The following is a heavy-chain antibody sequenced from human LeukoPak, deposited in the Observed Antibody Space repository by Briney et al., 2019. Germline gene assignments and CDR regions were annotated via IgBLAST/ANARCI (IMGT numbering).Heavy chain of an antibody. V-gene: IGHV1-69*04. CDR3: AGRQLLSYNFDY. J-gene: IGHJ4*02. Sequence: SVKVSCKASGGTFISYAISWVRQAPGQGLEWMGRIIPILGIANYAQKFQGRVTITADKSTSTAYMELSSLRSEDTAVYYCAGRQLLSYNFDYWGQGTLVTVSS. CDR1: GGTFISYA. D-gene: IGHD2-2*01. CDR2: IIPILGIA.